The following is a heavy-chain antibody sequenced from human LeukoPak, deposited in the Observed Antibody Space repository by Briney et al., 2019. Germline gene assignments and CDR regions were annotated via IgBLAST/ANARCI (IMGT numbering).Heavy chain of an antibody. CDR2: ISSSRSTI. CDR1: GFTFNTYS. CDR3: ARAVAGFDY. D-gene: IGHD6-19*01. Sequence: GGSLRLSCAASGFTFNTYSMNWVRQAPGKGLEWVSYISSSRSTIYYADSVKGRFTISRDNAKNSLYLQTNSLRDEDTAVYYCARAVAGFDYWGQGTLVTVSS. J-gene: IGHJ4*02. V-gene: IGHV3-48*02.